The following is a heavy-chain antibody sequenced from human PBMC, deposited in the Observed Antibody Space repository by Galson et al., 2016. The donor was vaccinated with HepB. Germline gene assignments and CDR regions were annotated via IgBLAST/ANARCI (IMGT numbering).Heavy chain of an antibody. V-gene: IGHV4-34*01. D-gene: IGHD4-23*01. CDR1: GGSFSGYY. J-gene: IGHJ4*02. Sequence: SETLSLTCAVYGGSFSGYYWSWIRQPPGKGLEWIGEINHNGGTNYNPSLKSRVTISVDTSKNQFSLKLRSVTAADTAVYYCARVQLRWWKGIDYWGQGTLVTVSS. CDR3: ARVQLRWWKGIDY. CDR2: INHNGGT.